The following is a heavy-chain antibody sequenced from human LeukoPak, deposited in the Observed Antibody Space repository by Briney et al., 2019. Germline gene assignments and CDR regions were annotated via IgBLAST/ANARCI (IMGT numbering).Heavy chain of an antibody. V-gene: IGHV3-21*01. CDR3: ASSSPRAY. D-gene: IGHD6-19*01. CDR2: ISSSSSYI. CDR1: GFTFSSYS. Sequence: KRGESLKISCAASGFTFSSYSMNGVRQAPGKGLEWVSSISSSSSYIYYADSVKGRFTISRDNAKNSLYLQMNSLRAEDTAVYYCASSSPRAYWGQGTLVTVSS. J-gene: IGHJ4*02.